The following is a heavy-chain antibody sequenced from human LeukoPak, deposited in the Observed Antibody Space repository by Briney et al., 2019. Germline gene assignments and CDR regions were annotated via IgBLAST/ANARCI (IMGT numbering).Heavy chain of an antibody. D-gene: IGHD1-26*01. CDR2: LSAYNGRT. CDR1: GYTFTSSY. J-gene: IGHJ4*02. V-gene: IGHV1-18*01. Sequence: ASVKVSCKASGYTFTSSYINWVRQAPGKRLKWMGWLSAYNGRTNYAQKFQGRVTMTTDSSTSTAYMDLTSLRSDDTAVYYCARGGTYYPCIDYWGQGTLVTVSS. CDR3: ARGGTYYPCIDY.